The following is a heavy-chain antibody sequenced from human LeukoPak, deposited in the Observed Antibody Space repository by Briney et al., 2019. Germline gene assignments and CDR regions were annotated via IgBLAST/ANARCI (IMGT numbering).Heavy chain of an antibody. CDR3: AAESHRYYYDSSGYQLLDI. Sequence: SVKVSCKVSGYTLTELSMQWVRQARGQRLEWIGWIVVGSGNTNYAQKFQERVTITRDMSTSTAYMELSSLRSEDTAVYYCAAESHRYYYDSSGYQLLDIWGQGTMVTVSS. CDR1: GYTLTELS. V-gene: IGHV1-58*02. CDR2: IVVGSGNT. D-gene: IGHD3-22*01. J-gene: IGHJ3*02.